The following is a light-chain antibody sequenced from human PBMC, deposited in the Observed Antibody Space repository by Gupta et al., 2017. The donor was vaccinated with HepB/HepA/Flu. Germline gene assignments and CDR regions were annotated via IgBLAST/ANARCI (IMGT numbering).Light chain of an antibody. CDR2: DVS. CDR1: SSDVGGYNY. J-gene: IGLJ2*01. Sequence: QSALTQPASVSGSPGQSNTISCTGTSSDVGGYNYVSWYQQHPGKAPKLMIYDVSKRTAGVADRFSGSKSGNTASLTISGLQEEEEADYYCGADTISINLVFGGGTKLTVL. CDR3: GADTISINLV. V-gene: IGLV2-14*03.